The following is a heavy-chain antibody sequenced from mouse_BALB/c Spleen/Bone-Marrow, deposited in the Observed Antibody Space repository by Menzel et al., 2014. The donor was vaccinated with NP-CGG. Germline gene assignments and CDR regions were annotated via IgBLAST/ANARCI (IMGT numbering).Heavy chain of an antibody. V-gene: IGHV5-12-1*01. D-gene: IGHD4-1*01. J-gene: IGHJ3*01. CDR3: TRHGSGSWFAY. CDR1: GFAFSNYD. Sequence: EVKLVESGGGLVKPGGSLKLSCAASGFAFSNYDMSWVRQTPEKRLEWVAYISSGGGSTYYPETMKGRFTIARDNAKDTLYLQMSRLKAEDAAMYYCTRHGSGSWFAYWGQGTLVTVSA. CDR2: ISSGGGST.